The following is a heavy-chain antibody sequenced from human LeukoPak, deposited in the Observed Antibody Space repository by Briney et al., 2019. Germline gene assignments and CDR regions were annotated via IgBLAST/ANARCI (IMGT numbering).Heavy chain of an antibody. CDR2: IKSKTDGGTT. V-gene: IGHV3-15*01. Sequence: GGSLRLSCAASGFTFSNAWMSWVRQAPGKGLEWVSRIKSKTDGGTTDYAAPVKGRFTISRDDSKNTLYLQMNSLKTEDTAVYYCTTYNVWGKGTTVTVSS. J-gene: IGHJ6*04. D-gene: IGHD1-14*01. CDR3: TTYNV. CDR1: GFTFSNAW.